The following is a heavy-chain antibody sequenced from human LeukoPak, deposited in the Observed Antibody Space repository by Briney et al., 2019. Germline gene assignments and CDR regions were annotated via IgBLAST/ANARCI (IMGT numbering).Heavy chain of an antibody. CDR1: GFTFSDYY. CDR2: ISWNSGSI. J-gene: IGHJ4*02. CDR3: AKDMLRFGELLQDYFDY. D-gene: IGHD3-10*01. Sequence: GGSLRLSCAASGFTFSDYYMSWIRQAPGKGLEWVSGISWNSGSIGYADSVKGRFTISRDNAKNSLYLQMNSLRAEDTALYYCAKDMLRFGELLQDYFDYWGQGTLVTVSS. V-gene: IGHV3-9*01.